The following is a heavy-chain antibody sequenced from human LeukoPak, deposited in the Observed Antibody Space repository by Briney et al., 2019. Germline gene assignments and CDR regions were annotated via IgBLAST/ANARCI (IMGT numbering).Heavy chain of an antibody. CDR3: ARDAETSLAN. CDR1: GFSFTSDA. J-gene: IGHJ4*02. V-gene: IGHV3-23*01. Sequence: GGSLKLSCAASGFSFTSDAMSWVRQAPGKGLEWVSSISGSGDNTYYAESVKGRFTISSDNSKNTVYLQMNSLKGEDTAVYYCARDAETSLANWGQGTLVTVSP. D-gene: IGHD5-24*01. CDR2: ISGSGDNT.